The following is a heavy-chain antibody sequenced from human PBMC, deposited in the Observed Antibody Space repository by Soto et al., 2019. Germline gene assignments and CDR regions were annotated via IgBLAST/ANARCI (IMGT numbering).Heavy chain of an antibody. CDR3: ARDRPIRDSGSPSFDP. V-gene: IGHV4-34*01. CDR2: IHHSRST. J-gene: IGHJ5*02. Sequence: SDTLTLTCALYGGSFSGYYWSWIRQPPGPGLEWIREIHHSRSTNYNPSLKSRVTISVDTSKNHFSLKLNSVTVADTAIYYCARDRPIRDSGSPSFDPWGQGIQVTVS. CDR1: GGSFSGYY. D-gene: IGHD3-10*01.